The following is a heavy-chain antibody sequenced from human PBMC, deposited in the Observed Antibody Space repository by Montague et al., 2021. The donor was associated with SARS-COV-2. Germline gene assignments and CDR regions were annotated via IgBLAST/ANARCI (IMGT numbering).Heavy chain of an antibody. CDR1: GDSITSKTHY. J-gene: IGHJ6*02. V-gene: IGHV4-61*02. D-gene: IGHD3-3*01. CDR3: GGTWVYFSPVDV. CDR2: LLTSGAT. Sequence: TLSLTCTVSGDSITSKTHYWDWVRQPAGKGLEWIGRLLTSGATNFNPSLKSRLTISRDTSKNEFYLKLSSVTAADTAVYYCGGTWVYFSPVDVWGQGTTVIVSS.